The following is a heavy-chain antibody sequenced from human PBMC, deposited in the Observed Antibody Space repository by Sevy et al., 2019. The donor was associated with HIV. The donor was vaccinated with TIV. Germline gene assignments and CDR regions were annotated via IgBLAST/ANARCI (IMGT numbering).Heavy chain of an antibody. CDR2: INSDGSST. J-gene: IGHJ6*02. Sequence: GGSLRLSCAASGFTFSSYWMHWVRQAPGKGLVWVSRINSDGSSTSYVDSVKGRFTISRDNAKNTLYLQMNSLRAEDTAVYYCARAGYSGYDWAFSYYYYGMDVWGQGTTVTVSS. V-gene: IGHV3-74*01. CDR1: GFTFSSYW. D-gene: IGHD5-12*01. CDR3: ARAGYSGYDWAFSYYYYGMDV.